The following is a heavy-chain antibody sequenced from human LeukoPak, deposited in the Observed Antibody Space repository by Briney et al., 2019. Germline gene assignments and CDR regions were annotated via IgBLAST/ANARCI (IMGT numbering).Heavy chain of an antibody. D-gene: IGHD2-15*01. CDR2: TYYSGST. V-gene: IGHV4-39*07. CDR1: GGSISSSSYY. Sequence: PSETLSLTCTVSGGSISSSSYYWGWIRQPPGKGLEWIGSTYYSGSTYYNPSLKSRVTSSVDRSKNQFSLKLTSVTAADTAVYYCARGRSGYFDYWGQGTLVTVSS. J-gene: IGHJ4*02. CDR3: ARGRSGYFDY.